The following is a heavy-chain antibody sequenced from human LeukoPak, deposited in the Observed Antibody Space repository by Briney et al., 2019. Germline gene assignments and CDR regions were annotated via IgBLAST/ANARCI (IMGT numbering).Heavy chain of an antibody. CDR2: IYYTGGT. Sequence: SETLSLTCTVSGGSLNYYHWSWIRQPPGKTLEWIGYIYYTGGTKYNPSLKSRVTMSVDTSKNQFSLQLSSVTAADTAMYYCARYCRDGGCLDYWGQGALVTVSS. J-gene: IGHJ4*02. CDR3: ARYCRDGGCLDY. V-gene: IGHV4-59*01. D-gene: IGHD2-15*01. CDR1: GGSLNYYH.